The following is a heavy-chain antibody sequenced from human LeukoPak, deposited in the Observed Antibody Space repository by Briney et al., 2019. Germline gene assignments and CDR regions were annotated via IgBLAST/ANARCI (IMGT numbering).Heavy chain of an antibody. CDR2: ISSTIGYI. Sequence: GRTPRLSCALSRFTSSRYIINWVRQARGPGRREFSSISSTIGYINYADSVKGRFTISRDNAKNSLYLQMSSLRAEDTAVYFCARDLNYDYIWGSYRPDYFDYWGQGTLVTVSS. CDR1: RFTSSRYI. V-gene: IGHV3-21*01. D-gene: IGHD3-16*02. CDR3: ARDLNYDYIWGSYRPDYFDY. J-gene: IGHJ4*02.